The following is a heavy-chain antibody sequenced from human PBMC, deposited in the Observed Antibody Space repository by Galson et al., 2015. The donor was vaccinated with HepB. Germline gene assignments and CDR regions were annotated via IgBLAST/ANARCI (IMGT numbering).Heavy chain of an antibody. D-gene: IGHD3-10*01. CDR2: ISSGSSTI. Sequence: SLRLSCAASGFTFSSYSMNWVRQAPGKGLEWVSYISSGSSTIYYADSVKGRFTISRDNAKNSLYLQMNSLRDEDTAVYYCARDAVLLWFGELYFDYWGQGTLVTVSS. J-gene: IGHJ4*02. CDR3: ARDAVLLWFGELYFDY. V-gene: IGHV3-48*02. CDR1: GFTFSSYS.